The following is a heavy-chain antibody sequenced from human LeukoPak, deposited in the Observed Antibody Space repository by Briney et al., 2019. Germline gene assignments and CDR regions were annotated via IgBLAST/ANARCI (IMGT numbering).Heavy chain of an antibody. J-gene: IGHJ4*02. CDR1: GFTFSSYS. V-gene: IGHV3-21*01. CDR2: ISTSSSYI. CDR3: ARVTRGGYDGYFDY. D-gene: IGHD5-12*01. Sequence: GGSLRLSCAASGFTFSSYSMNWVRQAPGKGLEWVSFISTSSSYIYYADSLKGRFTISRDNAKKSLYLQINSLRAEDTAVYYCARVTRGGYDGYFDYWGQGTLVTVSS.